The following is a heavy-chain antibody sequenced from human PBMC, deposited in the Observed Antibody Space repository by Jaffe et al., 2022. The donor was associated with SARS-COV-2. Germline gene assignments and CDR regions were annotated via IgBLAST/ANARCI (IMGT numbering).Heavy chain of an antibody. CDR2: INHSGST. CDR3: ARARIDLRWFDP. V-gene: IGHV4-34*01. CDR1: GGSFSGYY. Sequence: QVQLQQWGAGLLKPSETLSLTCAVYGGSFSGYYWSWIRQPPGKGLEWIGEINHSGSTNYNPSLKSRVTISVDTSKNQFSLKLSSVTAADTAVYYCARARIDLRWFDPWGQGTLVTVSS. J-gene: IGHJ5*02. D-gene: IGHD1-26*01.